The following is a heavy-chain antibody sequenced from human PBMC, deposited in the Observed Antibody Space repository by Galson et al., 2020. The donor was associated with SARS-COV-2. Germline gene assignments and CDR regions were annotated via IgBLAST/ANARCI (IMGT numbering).Heavy chain of an antibody. Sequence: GGSLRLSCEASGFTFSSYGIHWVRQAPGKGLEWVAFIWYDGINNYYADSVKGRLTISRDNSKNTLYLQMNSLRAEDTAVYFCAKDPSKYSTTWYGDYFDYWGQGTLVTVSS. CDR2: IWYDGINN. CDR3: AKDPSKYSTTWYGDYFDY. D-gene: IGHD6-13*01. CDR1: GFTFSSYG. J-gene: IGHJ4*02. V-gene: IGHV3-30*02.